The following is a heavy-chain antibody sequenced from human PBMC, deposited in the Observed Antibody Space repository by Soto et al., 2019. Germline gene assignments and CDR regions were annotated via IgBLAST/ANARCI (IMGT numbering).Heavy chain of an antibody. D-gene: IGHD3-3*01. V-gene: IGHV4-59*01. Sequence: PSETLSLTCTVSGGSISSYYWSWIRQPPGKGLEWIGYIYYSGSTNYNPSLKSRVTISVDTSKNQFSLKLSSVTAADTAVYYCARDITIFGVGYFDYWGQGTLVTVSS. CDR3: ARDITIFGVGYFDY. J-gene: IGHJ4*02. CDR1: GGSISSYY. CDR2: IYYSGST.